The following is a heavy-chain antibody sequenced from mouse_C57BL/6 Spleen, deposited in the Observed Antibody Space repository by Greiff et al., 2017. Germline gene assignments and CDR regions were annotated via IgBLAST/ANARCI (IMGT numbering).Heavy chain of an antibody. CDR2: IDPEDGEN. J-gene: IGHJ1*03. CDR3: ARGARTGYWYFDV. V-gene: IGHV14-2*01. Sequence: VQLQQSGAELVKPGASVKLSCTASGFNIKDYYMHWVKQRTEQGLEWIGRIDPEDGENKYAPKFQGKATITADTSSNPAYLQLSSLTSEDTAVYYCARGARTGYWYFDVWGTGTTVTVSS. CDR1: GFNIKDYY. D-gene: IGHD3-1*01.